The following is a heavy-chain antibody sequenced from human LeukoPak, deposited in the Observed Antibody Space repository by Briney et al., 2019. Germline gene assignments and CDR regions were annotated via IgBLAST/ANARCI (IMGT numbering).Heavy chain of an antibody. J-gene: IGHJ4*02. CDR3: AKYLSEDSPDMYYFDY. CDR1: GFTFSSYA. Sequence: QPGGSLRLSCAASGFTFSSYAMSWVRQAPGKGLEWVSAISGSGGSTYYADSVKGRFTISRDNSKNTLYLQMNSLRAEDTAVYYCAKYLSEDSPDMYYFDYWGQGTLVTVSS. V-gene: IGHV3-23*01. CDR2: ISGSGGST. D-gene: IGHD5-18*01.